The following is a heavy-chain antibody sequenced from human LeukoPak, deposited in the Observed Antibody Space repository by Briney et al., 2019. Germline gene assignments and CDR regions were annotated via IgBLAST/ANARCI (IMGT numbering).Heavy chain of an antibody. V-gene: IGHV4-59*08. J-gene: IGHJ5*02. CDR3: ARRLVGAARYNWFDP. CDR2: IYYSGST. D-gene: IGHD6-6*01. CDR1: GGSISSYY. Sequence: SETLSLTCTVSGGSISSYYWSWIRQPPGKGLEWIGYIYYSGSTNYNPSLKSRVTISVDTSKNQFSLKLSSVTAADTAVYYCARRLVGAARYNWFDPWGQGTLVTVSS.